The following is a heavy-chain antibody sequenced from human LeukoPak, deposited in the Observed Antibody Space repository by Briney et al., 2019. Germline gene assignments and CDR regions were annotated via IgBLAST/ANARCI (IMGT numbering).Heavy chain of an antibody. V-gene: IGHV3-30*02. Sequence: GGSLRLSCAASGFTFSSYGMHWVRQAPGKGLEWVAFIRCDGSNKYYADSVKGRFTISRDNSKNTLYLQMNSLRAEDTAVYYCAKDLGYGDYNPSYWGQGTLVTVSS. D-gene: IGHD4-17*01. CDR1: GFTFSSYG. CDR2: IRCDGSNK. CDR3: AKDLGYGDYNPSY. J-gene: IGHJ4*02.